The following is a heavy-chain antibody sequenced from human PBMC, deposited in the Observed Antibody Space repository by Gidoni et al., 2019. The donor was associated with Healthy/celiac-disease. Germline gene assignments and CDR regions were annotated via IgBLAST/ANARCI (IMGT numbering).Heavy chain of an antibody. J-gene: IGHJ4*02. CDR2: IKSKTDGGTT. V-gene: IGHV3-15*07. Sequence: EVQLVESGGGLVKPRGSLRLSCAASGFTFSNAWMNWVRQAPGKGLEWVGRIKSKTDGGTTDYAAPVKGRFTISRDDSKNTLYLQMNSLKTEDTAVYYCTTDPFYYDSSGYYDYFDYWGQGTLVTVSS. CDR3: TTDPFYYDSSGYYDYFDY. D-gene: IGHD3-22*01. CDR1: GFTFSNAW.